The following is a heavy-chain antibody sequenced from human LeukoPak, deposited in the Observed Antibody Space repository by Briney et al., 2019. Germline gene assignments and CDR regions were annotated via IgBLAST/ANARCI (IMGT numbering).Heavy chain of an antibody. CDR3: AKDQDDDYIWGSHSYTGFDI. CDR1: GFTFSSHA. V-gene: IGHV3-23*01. Sequence: GGSLRLSCAVPGFTFSSHAMSWVRQAPGKGLEWVSGISGSGDNKYDADSVRGRFSISRDNSMNTLFLQMNSLRAEDTAVYYCAKDQDDDYIWGSHSYTGFDIWGQGTLVTVSS. CDR2: ISGSGDNK. D-gene: IGHD3-16*02. J-gene: IGHJ5*02.